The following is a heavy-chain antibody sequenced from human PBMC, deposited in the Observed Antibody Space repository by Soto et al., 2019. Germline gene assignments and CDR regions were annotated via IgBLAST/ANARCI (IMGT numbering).Heavy chain of an antibody. CDR3: ATMGTPATGLYYFDY. CDR2: IFYSGST. J-gene: IGHJ4*02. D-gene: IGHD5-18*01. Sequence: SETLSLTCTVSGGSIINYYWSWIRQPPWRGLEWIGHIFYSGSTYYSLSLKSRVTISVDTSKNQFSLNLSFVTAADTAVYYCATMGTPATGLYYFDYWGQGTLVTVS. CDR1: GGSIINYY. V-gene: IGHV4-59*04.